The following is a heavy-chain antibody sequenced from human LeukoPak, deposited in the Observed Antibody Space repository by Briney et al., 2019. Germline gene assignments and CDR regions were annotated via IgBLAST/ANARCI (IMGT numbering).Heavy chain of an antibody. CDR1: GFTFSKHG. Sequence: GGSLRLSCAASGFTFSKHGMNWVRQAPGKGLEWVSGISPSGDITYYADSVKGRFTISRDNSKNTLYLEVISLTAEDTAVYYCAKDDAWLRFGEWSQGTLVTVSS. D-gene: IGHD3-10*01. V-gene: IGHV3-23*01. CDR2: ISPSGDIT. CDR3: AKDDAWLRFGE. J-gene: IGHJ4*02.